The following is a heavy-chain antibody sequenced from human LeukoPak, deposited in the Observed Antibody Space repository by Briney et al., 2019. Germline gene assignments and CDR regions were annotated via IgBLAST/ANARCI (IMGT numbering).Heavy chain of an antibody. CDR1: GFTFSSDG. CDR3: AKGFKPIVVVTAIGLFDY. J-gene: IGHJ4*02. D-gene: IGHD2-21*02. V-gene: IGHV3-23*01. Sequence: GGTLRLSCAASGFTFSSDGMSWVRQAPGKGLEWVSASSGSGGSTYYADSVKCRFTISRDNSKNTLYLPMNSLRAEDTAVYYCAKGFKPIVVVTAIGLFDYWGQGTLVTVSS. CDR2: SSGSGGST.